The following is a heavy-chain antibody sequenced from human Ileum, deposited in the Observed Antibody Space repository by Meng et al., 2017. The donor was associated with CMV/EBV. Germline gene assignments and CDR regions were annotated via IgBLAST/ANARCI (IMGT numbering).Heavy chain of an antibody. CDR2: IYVSVST. Sequence: VHRREAGPVLVKPSEPLSLTFSVSGGSMSGYYWSWIRQPAGKGLEWIGRIYVSVSTDYNPSLKSRATMSVDTSKKQFSLRLTSVTAADTAVYFCAREVDVDGAVPQKGGYYYDYWGQGILVTVSS. CDR1: GGSMSGYY. D-gene: IGHD3-3*01. J-gene: IGHJ4*02. CDR3: AREVDVDGAVPQKGGYYYDY. V-gene: IGHV4-4*07.